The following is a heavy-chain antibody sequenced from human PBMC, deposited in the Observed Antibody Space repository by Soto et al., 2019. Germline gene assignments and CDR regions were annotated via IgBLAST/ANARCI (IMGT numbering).Heavy chain of an antibody. J-gene: IGHJ3*01. Sequence: PGGSLRLSCAASGFTFSSYGMHWVRQAPGKGLEWVAVISYDGSNKYYADSVKGRFTISRDNSKNTLYLQMNSLRAEDTAVYYCAKDDYDSSGYYYGGWGQGTMVTVSS. V-gene: IGHV3-30*18. CDR3: AKDDYDSSGYYYGG. CDR2: ISYDGSNK. CDR1: GFTFSSYG. D-gene: IGHD3-22*01.